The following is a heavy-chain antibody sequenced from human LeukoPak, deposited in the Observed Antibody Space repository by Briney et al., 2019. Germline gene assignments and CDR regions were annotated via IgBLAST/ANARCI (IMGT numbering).Heavy chain of an antibody. Sequence: ASVKVSCKASGYTFTSYGISWVRQAPGQGLEWMGGIIPIFGTANYAQKFQGRVTITTDESTSTAYMELSSLRSDDTAVYYCARDIGYCSSTSCSGSSFDYWGQGTLVTVSS. V-gene: IGHV1-69*05. D-gene: IGHD2-2*01. CDR2: IIPIFGTA. CDR1: GYTFTSYG. CDR3: ARDIGYCSSTSCSGSSFDY. J-gene: IGHJ4*02.